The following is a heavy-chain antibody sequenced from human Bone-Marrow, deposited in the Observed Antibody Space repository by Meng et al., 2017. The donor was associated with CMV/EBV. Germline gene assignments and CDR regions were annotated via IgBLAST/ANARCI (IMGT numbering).Heavy chain of an antibody. CDR1: GFTFDDYG. D-gene: IGHD5-18*01. V-gene: IGHV3-20*04. Sequence: GESLKISCEASGFTFDDYGMSWVRQAPGKGLEWVSGMNWKGSTTGYADSVKGRFTISRNNVKKSLYLQMNSLRAEDTALYYCARGGWGYSNGFDYWGQGTLVTVSS. J-gene: IGHJ4*02. CDR3: ARGGWGYSNGFDY. CDR2: MNWKGSTT.